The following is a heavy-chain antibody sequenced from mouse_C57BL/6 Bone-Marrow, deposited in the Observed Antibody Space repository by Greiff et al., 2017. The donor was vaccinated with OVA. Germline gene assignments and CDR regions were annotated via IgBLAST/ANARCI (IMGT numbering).Heavy chain of an antibody. CDR1: GYTFTDYE. J-gene: IGHJ1*03. CDR3: TIPFRAPWYFDV. V-gene: IGHV1-15*01. CDR2: IDPETGGT. Sequence: SGAELVRPGASVTLSCKASGYTFTDYEMHWVKQTPVHGLEWIGAIDPETGGTAYNQKFKGKAILTADKSSSTAYMELRSLTSEDSAVYYCTIPFRAPWYFDVWGTGTTVTVSS.